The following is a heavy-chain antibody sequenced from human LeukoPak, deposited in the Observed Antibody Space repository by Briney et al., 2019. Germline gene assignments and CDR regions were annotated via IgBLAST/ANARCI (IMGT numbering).Heavy chain of an antibody. CDR3: ARHTMATDIFDY. D-gene: IGHD3-10*01. V-gene: IGHV4-39*01. CDR2: IYYSGST. CDR1: GGSISSSTYY. J-gene: IGHJ4*02. Sequence: SETLSLTCTVSGGSISSSTYYWGWIRQPPGKGLEWIGTIYYSGSTYYNPSLQSRVTISVDTSKNQFSLKLSSVTAVDTAVYYCARHTMATDIFDYWGQGTLVTVPS.